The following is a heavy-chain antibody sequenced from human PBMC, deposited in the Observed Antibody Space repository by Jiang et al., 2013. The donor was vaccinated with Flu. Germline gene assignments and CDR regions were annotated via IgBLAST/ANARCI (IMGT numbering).Heavy chain of an antibody. J-gene: IGHJ4*02. V-gene: IGHV2-70*04. CDR3: ARISPGPPGAYYFDY. CDR2: IDWDDDK. Sequence: TQTLTLTCTFSGLSLSTSGMRVSWIRQPPGKALEWLARIDWDDDKLYSTSLKTRLTISKDTSKNQVVLTLTNMDPVDTATYYCARISPGPPGAYYFDYWGQGTLVTVSS. D-gene: IGHD3-10*01. CDR1: GLSLSTSGMR.